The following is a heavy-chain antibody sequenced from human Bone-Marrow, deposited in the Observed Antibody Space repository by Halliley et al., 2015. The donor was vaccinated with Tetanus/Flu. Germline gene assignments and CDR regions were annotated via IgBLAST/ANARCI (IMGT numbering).Heavy chain of an antibody. J-gene: IGHJ6*02. CDR3: ARGHRVSNGWGTYYNYGMDA. CDR1: GGSFGDSGYY. D-gene: IGHD6-19*01. V-gene: IGHV4-34*01. Sequence: GLVKPSETLTLTCAVYGGSFGDSGYYWNWCRQPPGKGLEWIEEIIPYGNINYNQSLQSRVTISVDTSKNQFSLKLSSVSAADTAVYYCARGHRVSNGWGTYYNYGMDAWGQGTAVSVSS. CDR2: IIPYGNI.